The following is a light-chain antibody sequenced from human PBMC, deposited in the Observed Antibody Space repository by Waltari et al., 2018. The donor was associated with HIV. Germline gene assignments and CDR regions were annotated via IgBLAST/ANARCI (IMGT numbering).Light chain of an antibody. CDR1: QGIGSY. CDR3: QQFNSYPLT. CDR2: SAS. V-gene: IGKV1-9*01. Sequence: DIQLTQSPSFLSVSVGDRVTITCRASQGIGSYLAWYQQTAGKAPKVLIYSASTLQSGVPSRFSGSGSGTEFTLTISSLQPEDFATYYCQQFNSYPLTFGGGTKVEIK. J-gene: IGKJ4*01.